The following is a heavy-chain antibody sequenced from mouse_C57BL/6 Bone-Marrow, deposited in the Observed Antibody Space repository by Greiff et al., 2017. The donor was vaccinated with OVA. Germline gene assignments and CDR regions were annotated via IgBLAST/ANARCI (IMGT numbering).Heavy chain of an antibody. J-gene: IGHJ3*01. V-gene: IGHV5-12*01. Sequence: EVQLKESGGGLVQPGGSLKLSCAASGFTFSDYYMYWVRQTPEKRLEWVAYISNGGGSTYYPDTIKGRFTISRDNAKNTLYLQMSRLKSEDTAMYYCARRGLYYGSSFTSFAYWGQGTLVTVSA. CDR3: ARRGLYYGSSFTSFAY. D-gene: IGHD1-1*01. CDR1: GFTFSDYY. CDR2: ISNGGGST.